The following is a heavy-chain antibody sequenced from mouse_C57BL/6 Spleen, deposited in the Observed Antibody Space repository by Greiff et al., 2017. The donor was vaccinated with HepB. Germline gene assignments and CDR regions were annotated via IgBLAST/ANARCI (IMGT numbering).Heavy chain of an antibody. D-gene: IGHD1-1*01. CDR1: GYTFTDYY. J-gene: IGHJ3*01. Sequence: VQLQQSGAELVRPGASVKLSCKASGYTFTDYYINWVKQRPGQGLEWIARIYPGSGNTYYNEKFKGKATLTAEKSSSTAYMQLSSLTSEDSAVYFCATSHGSSPFAYWGQGTLVTVSA. CDR3: ATSHGSSPFAY. CDR2: IYPGSGNT. V-gene: IGHV1-76*01.